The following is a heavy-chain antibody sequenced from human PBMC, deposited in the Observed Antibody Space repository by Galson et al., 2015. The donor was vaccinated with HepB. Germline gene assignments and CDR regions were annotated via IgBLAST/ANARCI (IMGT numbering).Heavy chain of an antibody. J-gene: IGHJ4*02. CDR1: GFTFSSYG. Sequence: SLRLSCAASGFTFSSYGMHWVRQAPGKGLEWVAFIRYDGSNKYYADSVKGRFTISRDNSKNTLYLQMNSLRAEDTAVYYCAKWGLWGLDYGSGSYPPFDYWGQGTLVTVSS. CDR3: AKWGLWGLDYGSGSYPPFDY. V-gene: IGHV3-30*02. D-gene: IGHD3-10*01. CDR2: IRYDGSNK.